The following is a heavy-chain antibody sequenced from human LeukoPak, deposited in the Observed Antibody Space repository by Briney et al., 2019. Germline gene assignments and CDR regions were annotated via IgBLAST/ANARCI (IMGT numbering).Heavy chain of an antibody. D-gene: IGHD2-15*01. V-gene: IGHV3-53*01. CDR3: ARATYCSGGSCYAFDP. Sequence: GGSLRLSCAASGFTVSSYYMSWVRQAPGKGLEWVSAIYSGGSTYYTDSVKSRYTISRDNSKNTLYLQMNSLRAEDTAVYYCARATYCSGGSCYAFDPWGQGILVTVSS. CDR2: IYSGGST. J-gene: IGHJ5*02. CDR1: GFTVSSYY.